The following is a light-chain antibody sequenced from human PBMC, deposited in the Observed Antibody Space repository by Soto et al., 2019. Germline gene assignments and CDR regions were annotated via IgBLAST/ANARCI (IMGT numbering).Light chain of an antibody. CDR3: QQYGDSSIT. CDR1: QSIRRDS. V-gene: IGKV3-20*01. CDR2: DAS. Sequence: ENVLMQSPDTLSLSPGDRAALSCRASQSIRRDSLAWYQKKRGQPPRVLIYDASTRATGIPDRFSGSGSGTDFTLTINRLEPEDFAVYYCQQYGDSSITFGQGTRLEIK. J-gene: IGKJ5*01.